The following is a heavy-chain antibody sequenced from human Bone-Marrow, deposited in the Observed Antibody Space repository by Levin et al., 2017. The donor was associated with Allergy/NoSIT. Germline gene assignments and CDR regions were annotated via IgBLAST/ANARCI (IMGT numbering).Heavy chain of an antibody. J-gene: IGHJ6*02. CDR2: ISYDGSNE. Sequence: GGSLRLSCAASGFTFSSYAMHWVRQAPGKGLEWVAVISYDGSNEYYADSVKGRFTISRDNSKNTLYLQMNSLRTEDTAVYYCARGIEYSTSSYYYYGMDGWGQGTTVTVSS. D-gene: IGHD6-6*01. V-gene: IGHV3-30-3*01. CDR1: GFTFSSYA. CDR3: ARGIEYSTSSYYYYGMDG.